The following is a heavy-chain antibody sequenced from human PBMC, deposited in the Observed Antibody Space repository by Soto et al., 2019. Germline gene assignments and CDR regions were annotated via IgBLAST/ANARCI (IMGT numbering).Heavy chain of an antibody. CDR1: GGSFSGYY. CDR3: ARGPKDIVVVPAAIGMGYYYYYMDG. CDR2: INHSGST. D-gene: IGHD2-2*01. V-gene: IGHV4-34*01. J-gene: IGHJ6*03. Sequence: SETLSLTCAVYGGSFSGYYWSWIRQPPGKGLEWIGEINHSGSTNYNPSLKSRVTISVDTSKNQFSLKLSSVTAADTAVYYCARGPKDIVVVPAAIGMGYYYYYMDGWGKGTTVTVSS.